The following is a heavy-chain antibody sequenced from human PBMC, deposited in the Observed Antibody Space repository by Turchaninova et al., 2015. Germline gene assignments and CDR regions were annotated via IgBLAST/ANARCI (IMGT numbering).Heavy chain of an antibody. CDR1: GGSISSGPFY. V-gene: IGHV4-31*03. Sequence: QVQLQESGPGLVKPSQTLSLTCTVSGGSISSGPFYWSWIRQPPGKGLEWIGYIYDRGSTYYNPSLKSRLTLSVDTSKNQFSLKLSSVTAADTAVYYCARGPTVTTYFDYWGQGTLVTVSS. D-gene: IGHD4-17*01. CDR3: ARGPTVTTYFDY. J-gene: IGHJ4*02. CDR2: IYDRGST.